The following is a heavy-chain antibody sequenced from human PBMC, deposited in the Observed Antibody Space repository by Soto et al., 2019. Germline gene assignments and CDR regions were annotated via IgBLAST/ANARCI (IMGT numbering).Heavy chain of an antibody. J-gene: IGHJ6*02. Sequence: GESLKISCQGSGYTFSNNWISWVRQKPGKGLEWMGKIDPSGSYTNYSPSFQGHVSLSVDKSVSTAYLQWSSLKASDSAIYYCARNMITFGGPPTSSAGDCGMDVWGHGTTVTVSS. CDR2: IDPSGSYT. CDR3: ARNMITFGGPPTSSAGDCGMDV. D-gene: IGHD3-16*01. V-gene: IGHV5-10-1*01. CDR1: GYTFSNNW.